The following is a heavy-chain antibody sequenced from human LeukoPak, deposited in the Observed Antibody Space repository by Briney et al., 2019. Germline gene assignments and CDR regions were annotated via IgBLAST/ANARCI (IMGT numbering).Heavy chain of an antibody. J-gene: IGHJ4*02. D-gene: IGHD1-26*01. CDR3: ARVSGSYGGGFDC. Sequence: ASVKVSCKASGYTFTGYYMHWVRQAPGQGREWMGWISAYNGNTNYAQKLQGRVTMTTDTSTSAAYMELRSLRSDDTAVYYCARVSGSYGGGFDCWGQGTLVTVSS. V-gene: IGHV1-18*04. CDR1: GYTFTGYY. CDR2: ISAYNGNT.